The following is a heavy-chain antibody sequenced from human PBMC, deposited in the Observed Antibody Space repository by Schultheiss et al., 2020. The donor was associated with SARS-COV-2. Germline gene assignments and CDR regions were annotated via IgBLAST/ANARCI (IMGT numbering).Heavy chain of an antibody. CDR1: GGSISSYY. CDR3: ATPPAAPWVVPAAINGQAHYYGMDV. CDR2: IYYSGST. Sequence: SETLSLTCTVSGGSISSYYWSWIRQPPGKGLEWIGYIYYSGSTNYNPSLKSRVTISVDTSKNQFSLKLSSVTAADTAVYYCATPPAAPWVVPAAINGQAHYYGMDVWGQGTTVTVSS. D-gene: IGHD2-2*02. J-gene: IGHJ6*02. V-gene: IGHV4-59*01.